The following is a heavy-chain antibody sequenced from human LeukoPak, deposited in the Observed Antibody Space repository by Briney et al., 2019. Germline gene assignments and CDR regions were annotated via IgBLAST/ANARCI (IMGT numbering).Heavy chain of an antibody. V-gene: IGHV1-8*03. D-gene: IGHD3-16*01. J-gene: IGHJ4*02. CDR1: GYTFTTYE. CDR2: MSPNSGNT. Sequence: ASVKVSCKASGYTFTTYEIYWVRQATGQGLEWVGWMSPNSGNTVYAQKFQGRVTITRNISISTVYLELSSLRSEDTAVYYCARNFGGLGYWGQGTLVTAS. CDR3: ARNFGGLGY.